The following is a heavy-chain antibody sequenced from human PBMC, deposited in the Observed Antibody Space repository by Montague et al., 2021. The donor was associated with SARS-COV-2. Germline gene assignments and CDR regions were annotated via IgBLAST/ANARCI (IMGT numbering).Heavy chain of an antibody. CDR1: GGSISSGGYY. D-gene: IGHD3-22*01. Sequence: TLSLTCTVSGGSISSGGYYWSWIRQHPGTGLEWIGYIYYSGSTXYNPSLKSRVTISVDTSKNQFSLKLSSVTAADTAVYYCARARITMIVVVNAFDIWGQGTMVTVSS. CDR3: ARARITMIVVVNAFDI. V-gene: IGHV4-31*03. CDR2: IYYSGST. J-gene: IGHJ3*02.